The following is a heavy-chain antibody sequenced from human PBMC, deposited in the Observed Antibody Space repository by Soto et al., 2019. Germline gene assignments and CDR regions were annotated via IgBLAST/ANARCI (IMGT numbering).Heavy chain of an antibody. J-gene: IGHJ4*02. CDR1: CGSISSGDYY. CDR3: ARVVTAIQGFDY. Sequence: SETLSLTCTVSCGSISSGDYYWSWVRQPPGKGLEWIGYIYYSGSTYYNPSLKSRVTISVDTSKNQFSLKLSSVTAADTAVYYCARVVTAIQGFDYWGQGALVTVSS. D-gene: IGHD2-21*02. CDR2: IYYSGST. V-gene: IGHV4-30-4*01.